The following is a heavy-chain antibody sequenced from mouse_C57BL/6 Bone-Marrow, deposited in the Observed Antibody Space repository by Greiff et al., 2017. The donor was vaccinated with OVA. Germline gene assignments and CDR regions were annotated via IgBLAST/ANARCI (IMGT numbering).Heavy chain of an antibody. J-gene: IGHJ3*01. V-gene: IGHV14-4*01. CDR3: LDGFAY. CDR1: GFNIKDDY. CDR2: IDPENGDT. Sequence: EVQRVESGAELVRPGASVKLSCTASGFNIKDDYMHWVKQRPEQGLEWIGWIDPENGDTEYASKFQGKATITADTSSNTAYLQLSSLTSEDTAVYYCLDGFAYWGQGTLVTVSA.